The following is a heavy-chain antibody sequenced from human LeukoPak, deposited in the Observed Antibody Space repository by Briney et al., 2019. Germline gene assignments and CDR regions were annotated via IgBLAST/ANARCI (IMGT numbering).Heavy chain of an antibody. CDR1: GYTFTSYG. V-gene: IGHV1-18*01. J-gene: IGHJ5*02. Sequence: ASVKVSCKASGYTFTSYGISWLRQAPGQGLEWMGWISAYNGNTNYAQKLQGRVTMTTDTSTSTAYMELRSLRSDDTAVYYCARDRGSYYGSSWFDPWGQGTLVTVSS. CDR3: ARDRGSYYGSSWFDP. CDR2: ISAYNGNT. D-gene: IGHD1-26*01.